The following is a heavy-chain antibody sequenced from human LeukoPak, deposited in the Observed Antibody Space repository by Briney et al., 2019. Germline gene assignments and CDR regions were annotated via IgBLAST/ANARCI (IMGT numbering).Heavy chain of an antibody. CDR2: IYYSGST. J-gene: IGHJ4*02. V-gene: IGHV4-59*01. Sequence: SSETLSLTCTVSGDSISSYYWSWIRQPPGKGLEWIGYIYYSGSTNYNPSLKSRVTISVDTSKNQFSLKLSSVTAADTAVYYCATRPFYCSGGTCPFDYWGQGTLVTVSS. CDR3: ATRPFYCSGGTCPFDY. CDR1: GDSISSYY. D-gene: IGHD2-15*01.